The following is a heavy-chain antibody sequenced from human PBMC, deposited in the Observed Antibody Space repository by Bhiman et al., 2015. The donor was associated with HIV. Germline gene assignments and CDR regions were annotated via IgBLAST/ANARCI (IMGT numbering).Heavy chain of an antibody. D-gene: IGHD4-17*01. J-gene: IGHJ4*02. CDR1: GFIFSSYA. CDR2: ISSNGGNT. Sequence: EVQLVESGGGLVQPGGSLRLSCAASGFIFSSYALHWIRQAPGKGLEYVSAISSNGGNTYYANSVKGRFTISRDNSKNTLYLHMGSLRVEDMGVYYCTRGGADGDYSAHHWGQGTLVTVSS. V-gene: IGHV3-64*01. CDR3: TRGGADGDYSAHH.